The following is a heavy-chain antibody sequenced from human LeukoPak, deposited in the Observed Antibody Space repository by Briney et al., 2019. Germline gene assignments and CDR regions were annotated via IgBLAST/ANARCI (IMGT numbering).Heavy chain of an antibody. CDR1: GGSINSGSYY. CDR3: ASIYMLTTVGAFDI. D-gene: IGHD4-17*01. CDR2: IDNSGST. J-gene: IGHJ3*02. Sequence: SQTLSLTCTVSGGSINSGSYYWSWIRQPAGKGLEWIGRIDNSGSTNYNPSLKSRVTISADRSKNQFSLKLSSVTAADTAVYYCASIYMLTTVGAFDIWGQGTMVTVSS. V-gene: IGHV4-61*02.